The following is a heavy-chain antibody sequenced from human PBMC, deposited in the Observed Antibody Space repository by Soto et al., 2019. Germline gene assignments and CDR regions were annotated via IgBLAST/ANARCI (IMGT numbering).Heavy chain of an antibody. CDR1: GDTFKNYA. Sequence: QVPLVQSGAEVRKPGSSVKVSCRASGDTFKNYAISWVRQAPGQGLEWMGGIIPIFGKTDYAQTFHGRVTINGDESTSTAHMELRGLRSDDTALYYCATSGYNYGPFDYWGRGLLVTVSS. J-gene: IGHJ4*01. CDR3: ATSGYNYGPFDY. V-gene: IGHV1-69*01. CDR2: IIPIFGKT. D-gene: IGHD2-15*01.